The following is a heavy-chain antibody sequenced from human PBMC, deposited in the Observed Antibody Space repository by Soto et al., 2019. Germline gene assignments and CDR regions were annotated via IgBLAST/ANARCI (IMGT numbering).Heavy chain of an antibody. J-gene: IGHJ6*02. D-gene: IGHD2-15*01. V-gene: IGHV1-3*01. CDR3: ARVRVVFPGVDYYYYGMDV. Sequence: GASVKVSCKASGYTFTSYAMHWVRQAPGQRLEWMGWINAGNGNTKYSQKFQGRVTITRDTSASTAYMELSSLRSEDTAVYYCARVRVVFPGVDYYYYGMDVWGQGTTVTVSS. CDR1: GYTFTSYA. CDR2: INAGNGNT.